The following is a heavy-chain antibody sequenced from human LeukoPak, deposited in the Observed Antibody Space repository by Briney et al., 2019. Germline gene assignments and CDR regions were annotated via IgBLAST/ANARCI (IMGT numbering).Heavy chain of an antibody. CDR2: IYSGGRT. V-gene: IGHV3-66*01. CDR3: AKDPPIVVVTKDFDY. D-gene: IGHD2-21*02. CDR1: GLTVSSNY. Sequence: GGSLRLSCAVSGLTVSSNYISWVRQAPGKGLEWVSVIYSGGRTYYAGSVKGRFTISRDNSKNTLYLQMNSLRAEDTAVYYCAKDPPIVVVTKDFDYWGQGTLVTVSS. J-gene: IGHJ4*02.